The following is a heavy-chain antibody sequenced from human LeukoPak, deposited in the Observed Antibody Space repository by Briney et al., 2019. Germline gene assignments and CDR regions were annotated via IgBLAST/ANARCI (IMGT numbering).Heavy chain of an antibody. Sequence: GGSLRLSCAASGFTVSSNYMSWVRQAPGKGLEWVSIIYSDGSTYYADSVKGRFNISRHNSKNTLYLQMNSLRAEDTAVYYCAREVGGSAFDIWGQGTMVTVSS. D-gene: IGHD3-16*01. CDR3: AREVGGSAFDI. J-gene: IGHJ3*02. CDR1: GFTVSSNY. V-gene: IGHV3-53*04. CDR2: IYSDGST.